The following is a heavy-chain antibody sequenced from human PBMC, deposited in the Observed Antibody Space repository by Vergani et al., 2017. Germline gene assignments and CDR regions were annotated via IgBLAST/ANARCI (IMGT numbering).Heavy chain of an antibody. CDR3: ATTPSYYYDSSGYYYPFDY. J-gene: IGHJ4*02. CDR2: ISGSGGST. Sequence: EVQLLGSGGGLVQPGGSLRLSCAASGFTFSSYAMSWVRQAPGKGLEWVSAISGSGGSTYYADSVKGRFTISRDNSKNTLYLQMNSLRAEDTAVYYCATTPSYYYDSSGYYYPFDYWGQGTLVTVSS. D-gene: IGHD3-22*01. CDR1: GFTFSSYA. V-gene: IGHV3-23*01.